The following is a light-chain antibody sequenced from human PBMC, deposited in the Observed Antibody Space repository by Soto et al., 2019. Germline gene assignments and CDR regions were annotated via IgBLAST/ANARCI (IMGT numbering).Light chain of an antibody. V-gene: IGLV2-14*01. CDR2: EVS. Sequence: QSVLTQPASVSASPGQSITISCTGTSNDIGVYDYVSWYQQHPGQAPKVIIYEVSNRPSGVSSRFSGSKSGNMASLTISGLQAEDEGDYYCTSYTNIKTYVFGTGTKVTVL. J-gene: IGLJ1*01. CDR3: TSYTNIKTYV. CDR1: SNDIGVYDY.